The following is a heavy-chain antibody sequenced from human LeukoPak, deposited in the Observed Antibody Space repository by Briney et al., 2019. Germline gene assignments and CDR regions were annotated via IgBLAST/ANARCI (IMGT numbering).Heavy chain of an antibody. CDR1: GFTVSSNY. V-gene: IGHV3-53*05. J-gene: IGHJ4*02. CDR2: IYSGGST. D-gene: IGHD6-6*01. Sequence: GGSLRLSCAASGFTVSSNYMNWVRQAPGEGLEWVSVIYSGGSTFYADSVKGRFTISRDNSKNTLYLQMNSLRAEDTALYYCAKDGAYSGSSYYFDYWGQGTLVTVSS. CDR3: AKDGAYSGSSYYFDY.